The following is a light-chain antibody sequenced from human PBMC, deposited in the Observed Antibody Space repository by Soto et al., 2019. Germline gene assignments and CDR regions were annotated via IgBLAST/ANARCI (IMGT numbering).Light chain of an antibody. J-gene: IGLJ2*01. CDR3: SSYTTRSTDVV. CDR1: SSDVGGYNY. V-gene: IGLV2-14*01. CDR2: DVS. Sequence: QSALTQPASVSGSPGQAITISCTGTSSDVGGYNYVSWYQQHPGKAPKLIIYDVSHRPSGVSHRFSGSKSGNTASLTISGLQAEDEADYYCSSYTTRSTDVVFGGGTKLTVL.